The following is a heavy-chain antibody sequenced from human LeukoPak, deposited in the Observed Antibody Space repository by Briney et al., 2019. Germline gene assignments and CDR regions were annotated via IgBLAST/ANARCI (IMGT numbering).Heavy chain of an antibody. D-gene: IGHD1-26*01. J-gene: IGHJ6*02. CDR3: ARDAGYSGSYYYYYGMDV. V-gene: IGHV3-11*04. CDR2: IGSTI. CDR1: GFSFSDYY. Sequence: GGSLRPSCVASGFSFSDYYMSWIRQAPGKGLEWVSYIGSTIYYADSVKGRFTISRDNAKNSLYLQMNSLRAEDTAVYYCARDAGYSGSYYYYYGMDVWGQGTTVTVSS.